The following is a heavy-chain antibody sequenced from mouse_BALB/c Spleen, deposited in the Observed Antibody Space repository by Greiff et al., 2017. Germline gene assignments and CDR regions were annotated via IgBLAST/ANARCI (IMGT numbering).Heavy chain of an antibody. CDR3: ARELGYAMDY. CDR2: ISYSGST. J-gene: IGHJ4*01. V-gene: IGHV3-2*02. Sequence: ESGPGLVKPSQSLSLTCTVTGYSITSDYAWNWIRQFPGNKLEWMGYISYSGSTSYNPSLKSRISITRDTSKNQFFLQLNSVTTEDTATYYCARELGYAMDYWGQGTSVTVSS. CDR1: GYSITSDYA.